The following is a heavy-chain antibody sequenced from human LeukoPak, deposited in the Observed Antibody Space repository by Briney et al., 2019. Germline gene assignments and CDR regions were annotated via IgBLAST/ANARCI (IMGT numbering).Heavy chain of an antibody. J-gene: IGHJ3*02. Sequence: SETLSLTCTVSGGSISSYYWSWIRQPPGKGLEWIGYIYYSGSTNYNPSLKSRVTISVDTSKNQFPLKLSSVTAADTAVYYCASRNGDYYGSGSYYPLDAFDIWGQGTMVTVSS. D-gene: IGHD3-10*01. CDR3: ASRNGDYYGSGSYYPLDAFDI. CDR1: GGSISSYY. V-gene: IGHV4-59*01. CDR2: IYYSGST.